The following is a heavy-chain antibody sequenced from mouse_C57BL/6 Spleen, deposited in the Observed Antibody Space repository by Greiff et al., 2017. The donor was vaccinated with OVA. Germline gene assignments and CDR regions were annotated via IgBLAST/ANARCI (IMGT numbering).Heavy chain of an antibody. D-gene: IGHD1-1*01. J-gene: IGHJ2*01. Sequence: EVQLQQSGPKLVKPGASVKISCKASGYTFTDYYMNWVKQSHGKSLEWIGDINPNNGGTSYNQKFKGKATLTVDKSSSTAYMELRSLTSEDSAVYYCARTYGSSYGYFDYWGQGTTLTVSS. CDR2: INPNNGGT. CDR1: GYTFTDYY. V-gene: IGHV1-26*01. CDR3: ARTYGSSYGYFDY.